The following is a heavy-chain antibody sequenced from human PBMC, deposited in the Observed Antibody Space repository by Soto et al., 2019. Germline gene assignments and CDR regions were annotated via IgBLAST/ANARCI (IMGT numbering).Heavy chain of an antibody. J-gene: IGHJ4*02. CDR1: GGSISSYY. D-gene: IGHD3-3*01. Sequence: SETLSLTCTVSGGSISSYYWSWIRQPPGKGLEWIGYIYYSGSTNYNPSLKSRVTISVDTSKNQFSLKLSSVTAADTAVYYCARLARDYDFWSGYSDRYYFDYWGQGTLVTVSS. V-gene: IGHV4-59*01. CDR2: IYYSGST. CDR3: ARLARDYDFWSGYSDRYYFDY.